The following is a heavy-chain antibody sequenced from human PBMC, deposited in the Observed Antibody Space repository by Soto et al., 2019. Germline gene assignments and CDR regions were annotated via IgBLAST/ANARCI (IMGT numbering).Heavy chain of an antibody. CDR1: GGSISSGGYY. D-gene: IGHD6-13*01. Sequence: QVQLQESGPGLVKPSQTLSLTCTVSGGSISSGGYYWSWIRQHPGKGLEWIGYIYYSGSTYYNPSINSRVTTLEDTSKNQFSQKLSSVTAADTAVYYCARTSAAPPVYYYYYMDVWGKGTTVTVSS. CDR2: IYYSGST. CDR3: ARTSAAPPVYYYYYMDV. J-gene: IGHJ6*03. V-gene: IGHV4-31*03.